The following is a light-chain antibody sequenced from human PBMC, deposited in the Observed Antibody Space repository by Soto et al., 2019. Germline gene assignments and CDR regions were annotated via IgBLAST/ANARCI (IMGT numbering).Light chain of an antibody. V-gene: IGKV2D-29*02. CDR3: MQSTQLPPT. J-gene: IGKJ5*01. Sequence: DVVMTQTPLSLSVAPGQPASISCKTSQSLLHITGETFLFWDLQKPGQSPQLLIYEVSTRVSGVTDRYSGSGSGTDSTLEISRVETDDVGIYSCMQSTQLPPTFGQGKRL. CDR2: EVS. CDR1: QSLLHITGETF.